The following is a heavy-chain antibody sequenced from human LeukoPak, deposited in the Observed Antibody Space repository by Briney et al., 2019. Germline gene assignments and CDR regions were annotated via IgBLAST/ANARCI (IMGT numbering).Heavy chain of an antibody. Sequence: GGSLRLSCAASGFTFGSHWMSWVRQAPGKGLVWVADINQDGSDKHYVDSVKGRFTISRDNAESSLYLQVNSLRAEDTAVYYCVRDPRSFHFWGQGTLVTVSS. J-gene: IGHJ1*01. CDR3: VRDPRSFHF. CDR1: GFTFGSHW. CDR2: INQDGSDK. V-gene: IGHV3-7*01. D-gene: IGHD3-16*02.